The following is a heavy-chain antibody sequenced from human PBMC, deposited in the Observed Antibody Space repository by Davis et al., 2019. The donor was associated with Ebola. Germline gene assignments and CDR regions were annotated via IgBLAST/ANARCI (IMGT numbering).Heavy chain of an antibody. Sequence: GESLKISCAASGFTFSSYSMNWVRQAPGKGLEWVSSISSSSSYIYYADSVKGRFTISRDNAKNSLYLQMNSLRAEDTALYYCARDPTRTYYDFWSGSSDYYYGMDVWGQGTTVTVSS. CDR2: ISSSSSYI. CDR1: GFTFSSYS. V-gene: IGHV3-21*01. CDR3: ARDPTRTYYDFWSGSSDYYYGMDV. D-gene: IGHD3-3*01. J-gene: IGHJ6*02.